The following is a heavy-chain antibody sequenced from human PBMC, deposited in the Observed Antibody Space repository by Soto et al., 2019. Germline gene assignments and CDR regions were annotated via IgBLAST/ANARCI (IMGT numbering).Heavy chain of an antibody. CDR3: ARGWDHYDSSGLRTWFDP. CDR2: FLPIFGTA. V-gene: IGHV1-69*01. D-gene: IGHD3-22*01. J-gene: IGHJ5*02. CDR1: GGTFSDYS. Sequence: QVQLMQSGAEVKKPGSSVKVSCKASGGTFSDYSINWVRQAPGQGLEWMGGFLPIFGTANYAQKFQGRVTITADESTSTAYMELSSLRSEDTAIYYCARGWDHYDSSGLRTWFDPWGQGTLVTVSP.